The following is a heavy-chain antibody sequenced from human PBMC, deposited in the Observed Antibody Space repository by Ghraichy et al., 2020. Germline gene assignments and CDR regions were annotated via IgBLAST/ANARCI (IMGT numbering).Heavy chain of an antibody. CDR2: MNPNSGNT. J-gene: IGHJ6*02. V-gene: IGHV1-8*03. CDR1: GYTFTSYD. D-gene: IGHD3-22*01. CDR3: ARSRVIRWVVITTYYYYYGMDV. Sequence: ASVKVSCKASGYTFTSYDINWVRQATGHGLEWMGWMNPNSGNTGYAQKFQGRVTITRNTSISTAYMELSSLRSEDTAVYYCARSRVIRWVVITTYYYYYGMDVWGQGTTVTVSS.